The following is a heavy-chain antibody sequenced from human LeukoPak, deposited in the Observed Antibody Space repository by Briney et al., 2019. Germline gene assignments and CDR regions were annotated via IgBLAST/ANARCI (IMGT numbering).Heavy chain of an antibody. CDR1: GFTFSSYG. CDR2: IRYDGSNK. D-gene: IGHD4-11*01. Sequence: GGSLRLSCAASGFTFSSYGMHWVRQAPGKGLEWVAFIRYDGSNKYYADSVKGRFTISRDNSKNTLYLQMNSLRAEDTAVYYCAKGFYSNYVGGGWGQGTLVTVSS. J-gene: IGHJ4*02. V-gene: IGHV3-30*02. CDR3: AKGFYSNYVGGG.